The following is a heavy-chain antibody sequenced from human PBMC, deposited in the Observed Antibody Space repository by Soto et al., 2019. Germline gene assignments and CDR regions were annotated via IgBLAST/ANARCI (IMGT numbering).Heavy chain of an antibody. V-gene: IGHV1-2*04. Sequence: ASVKVSCKASGYTFTGYYMHWVRQAPGQGLEWIGWINPNSGGTNYAQKFQGWVTMTRDTSISTAYMELSRLRSDDTAVFYCARGQSRGDYYDSSGYYYFDYWGQGTLVTVSS. CDR1: GYTFTGYY. CDR3: ARGQSRGDYYDSSGYYYFDY. D-gene: IGHD3-22*01. CDR2: INPNSGGT. J-gene: IGHJ4*02.